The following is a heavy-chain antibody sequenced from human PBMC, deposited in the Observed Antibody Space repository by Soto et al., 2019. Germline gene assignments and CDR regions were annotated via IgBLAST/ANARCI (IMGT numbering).Heavy chain of an antibody. Sequence: QVQLVQSGAEVKKPGASVKVSCKASGYTFTSYGISWVRQAPGQGLEWMGWISAYNGNTNYAQKLQGRVAMTTDTSTSTAYMELRSLRSDDTAVYYCARGFTYGGTYYYYGMDVWGQGTTVTVSS. CDR1: GYTFTSYG. J-gene: IGHJ6*02. V-gene: IGHV1-18*01. CDR2: ISAYNGNT. CDR3: ARGFTYGGTYYYYGMDV. D-gene: IGHD4-17*01.